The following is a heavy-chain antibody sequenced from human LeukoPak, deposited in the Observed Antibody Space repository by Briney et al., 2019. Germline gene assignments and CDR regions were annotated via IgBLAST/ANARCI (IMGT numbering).Heavy chain of an antibody. V-gene: IGHV3-23*01. D-gene: IGHD2-2*01. CDR1: GFTFTNHA. CDR3: AKNVVFTRYFDS. Sequence: GGSLRLSCAASGFTFTNHAMSWVRQAPGKGLQWIAIINGGGRTTEYADSVKGRFTVSRDNSMNTLSLHMNSLRVEDTAIYYCAKNVVFTRYFDSGGQGTLVTVSS. J-gene: IGHJ4*02. CDR2: INGGGRTT.